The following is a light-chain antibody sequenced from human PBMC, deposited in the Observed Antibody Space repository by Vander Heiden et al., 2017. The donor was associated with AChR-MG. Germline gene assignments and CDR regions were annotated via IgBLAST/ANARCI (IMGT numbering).Light chain of an antibody. CDR2: GAS. Sequence: EVVLTQYPATLSLSPGERATPSCRASHSVTSSYVTWFQQKPGQAPRLLIYGASNRATGIADRFSGSGSGTDFTLTISSLEPEDFAVYYCHQDDDSSWTFGQGTKVEIK. CDR1: HSVTSSY. J-gene: IGKJ1*01. V-gene: IGKV3-20*01. CDR3: HQDDDSSWT.